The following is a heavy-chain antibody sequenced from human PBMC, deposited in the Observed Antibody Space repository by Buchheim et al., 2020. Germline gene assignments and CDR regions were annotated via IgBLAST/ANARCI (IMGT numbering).Heavy chain of an antibody. J-gene: IGHJ4*02. V-gene: IGHV3-7*01. CDR3: AREGYSSYFDY. Sequence: EVQLVESGGGLVQPGGSLRLSCAASGFTFSSHWMSWVRQAPGKGLEWVANIKQDGSEKYYVDSVKGRFIISRDNAKNSLSLQMNSLRAEDTAVYYCAREGYSSYFDYWGQGTL. CDR1: GFTFSSHW. D-gene: IGHD5-18*01. CDR2: IKQDGSEK.